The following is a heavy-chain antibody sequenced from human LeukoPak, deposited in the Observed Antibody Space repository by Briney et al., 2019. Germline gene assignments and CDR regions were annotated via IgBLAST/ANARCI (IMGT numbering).Heavy chain of an antibody. CDR2: INPNSGGT. J-gene: IGHJ5*02. CDR1: GYTFTGYY. CDR3: ARGHCSSTSCNWFDP. D-gene: IGHD2-2*01. Sequence: GASVKVSCKASGYTFTGYYMHWVRQAPGQGLEWMGWINPNSGGTNYAQKFQGRATMTRDTSISTAYMELSRLRSDDTAVYYCARGHCSSTSCNWFDPWGQGTLVTVSS. V-gene: IGHV1-2*02.